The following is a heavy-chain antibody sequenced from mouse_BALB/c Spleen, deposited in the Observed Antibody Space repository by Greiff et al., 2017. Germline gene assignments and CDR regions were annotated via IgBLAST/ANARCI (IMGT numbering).Heavy chain of an antibody. Sequence: EVKLMESGGGLVKPGGSLKLSCAASGFTFSSYAMSWVRQTPEKRLEWVASISSGGSTYYPDSVKGRFTISRDNARNILYLQMSSLRSEDTAMYYCARGRGYDAWFAYWGQGTLVTVFA. CDR2: ISSGGST. J-gene: IGHJ3*01. V-gene: IGHV5-6-5*01. CDR1: GFTFSSYA. D-gene: IGHD2-14*01. CDR3: ARGRGYDAWFAY.